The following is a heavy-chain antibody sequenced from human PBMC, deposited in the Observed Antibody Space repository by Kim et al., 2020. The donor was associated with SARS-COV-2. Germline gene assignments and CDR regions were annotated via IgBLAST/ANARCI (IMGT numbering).Heavy chain of an antibody. V-gene: IGHV3-48*03. CDR3: ARDCGGDCHPHYYYYYGMDV. D-gene: IGHD2-21*02. J-gene: IGHJ6*02. CDR2: ISSSGSTI. Sequence: GGSLRLSCAASGFTFSSYEMNWVRQAPGKGLEWVSYISSSGSTIYYADSVKGRFTISRDNAKNSLYLQMNSLRAEDTAVYYCARDCGGDCHPHYYYYYGMDVWGQGTTVTVSS. CDR1: GFTFSSYE.